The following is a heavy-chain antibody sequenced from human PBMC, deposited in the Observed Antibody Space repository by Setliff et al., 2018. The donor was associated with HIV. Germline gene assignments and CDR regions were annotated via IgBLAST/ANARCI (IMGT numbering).Heavy chain of an antibody. V-gene: IGHV3-7*01. CDR3: ARPMEIGRHPVAGLRDAFDI. CDR2: IKQDGSEK. CDR1: EFSFSSYW. D-gene: IGHD6-19*01. J-gene: IGHJ3*02. Sequence: PGGSLRLSCAASEFSFSSYWMSWVRQAPGKGLEWVANIKQDGSEKYYVDSVKGRFTISRDNAKNMLYLQMNTVRAEDTAVYYCARPMEIGRHPVAGLRDAFDIWGQGTMVTVSS.